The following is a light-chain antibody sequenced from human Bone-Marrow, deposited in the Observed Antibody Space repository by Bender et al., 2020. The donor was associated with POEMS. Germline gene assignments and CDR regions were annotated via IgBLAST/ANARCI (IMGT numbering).Light chain of an antibody. CDR3: QSYDNSLGGWV. CDR1: TSNIGAAYD. V-gene: IGLV1-40*01. Sequence: QSLLTQPPSVSGAPGQTVTISCSGTTSNIGAAYDVYWYQHLPGTVPKLLIYANDKRPSGVPDRFSGSKSGTSASLAITGLQAEDEGDYYCQSYDNSLGGWVFGGGTKLTVL. J-gene: IGLJ3*02. CDR2: AND.